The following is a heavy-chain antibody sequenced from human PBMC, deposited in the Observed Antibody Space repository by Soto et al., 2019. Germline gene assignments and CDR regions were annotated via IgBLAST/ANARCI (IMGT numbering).Heavy chain of an antibody. CDR1: GFSLSDYW. Sequence: EVQLVESGGGLVQPAGSLRLSCAASGFSLSDYWMHWVRQAPGEGLVWLSRITRDGSSTNYAESVKGRFTISRDNAKNTLYLQVNSLRGEDTAVYYCARGANGYYYFDYWGQGTLVTVSS. CDR2: ITRDGSST. CDR3: ARGANGYYYFDY. V-gene: IGHV3-74*01. J-gene: IGHJ4*02. D-gene: IGHD5-18*01.